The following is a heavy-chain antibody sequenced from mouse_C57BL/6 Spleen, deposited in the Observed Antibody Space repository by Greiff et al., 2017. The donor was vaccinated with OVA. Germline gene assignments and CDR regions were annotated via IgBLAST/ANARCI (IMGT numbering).Heavy chain of an antibody. CDR2: IYPGDGDT. J-gene: IGHJ2*01. Sequence: QVQLQQSGPELVKPGASVKISCKASGYAFSSSWMNWVKQRPGKGLEWIGRIYPGDGDTNYNGKFKGKATLTADKSSSTAYMQLSSLPSEDSAVYFCARLGITTTLEGFDYWGQGTTLTVSS. D-gene: IGHD1-1*01. CDR3: ARLGITTTLEGFDY. V-gene: IGHV1-82*01. CDR1: GYAFSSSW.